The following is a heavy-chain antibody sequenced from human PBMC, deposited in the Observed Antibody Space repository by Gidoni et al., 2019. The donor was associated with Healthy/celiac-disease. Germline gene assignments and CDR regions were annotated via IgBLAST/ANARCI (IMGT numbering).Heavy chain of an antibody. CDR1: GYTFTSYD. CDR3: ASAVKTRYLCDY. J-gene: IGHJ4*02. V-gene: IGHV1-3*01. Sequence: QVQLVQSGAAVKKPGASVKVSCKASGYTFTSYDMHWVRQAPGQRLEWMGWINAGNGNTKDSQKFQGRVTITRDTSASTAYMELSSLRSEDTAVYYCASAVKTRYLCDYWGQGTLVTVSS. CDR2: INAGNGNT. D-gene: IGHD2-8*02.